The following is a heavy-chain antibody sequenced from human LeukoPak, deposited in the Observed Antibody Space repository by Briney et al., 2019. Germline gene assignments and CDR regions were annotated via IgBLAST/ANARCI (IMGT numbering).Heavy chain of an antibody. CDR3: ARFIVVVVAATWSWFDP. D-gene: IGHD2-15*01. V-gene: IGHV4-59*12. CDR1: GGSISSYY. J-gene: IGHJ5*02. CDR2: IYYSGST. Sequence: NSSETLSLTCIVSGGSISSYYWSWIRQPPGKGLEWIGYIYYSGSTYDNPSLKSRVTISLDTSKNQFSLKLSSVTAADTAVYYCARFIVVVVAATWSWFDPWGQGTLVTVSS.